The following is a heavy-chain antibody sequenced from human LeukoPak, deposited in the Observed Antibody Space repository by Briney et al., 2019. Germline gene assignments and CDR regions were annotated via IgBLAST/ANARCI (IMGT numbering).Heavy chain of an antibody. Sequence: GGSLRLSCVASGFTFSSYGMSWVRQAPGKGLEWVSAISGNAADTFYADSVKGRFTISRDNSKNTLYLQMNSLRAEDTAVYYCARDDNAYCSGGSCSYFQHWGQGTLVTVSS. CDR3: ARDDNAYCSGGSCSYFQH. J-gene: IGHJ1*01. D-gene: IGHD2-15*01. CDR2: ISGNAADT. CDR1: GFTFSSYG. V-gene: IGHV3-23*01.